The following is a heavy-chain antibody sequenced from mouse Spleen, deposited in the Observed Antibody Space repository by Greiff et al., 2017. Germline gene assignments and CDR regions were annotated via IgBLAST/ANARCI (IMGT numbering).Heavy chain of an antibody. CDR3: ARNDGYYAWFAY. D-gene: IGHD2-3*01. V-gene: IGHV5-9-1*01. J-gene: IGHJ3*01. CDR1: GFTFSSYA. Sequence: EVMLVESGGGLVKPGGSLKLSCAASGFTFSSYAMSWVRQTPEKRLEWVATISSGGSYTYYPDSVKGRFTISRDNAKNTLYLQMSSLRSEDTAMYYCARNDGYYAWFAYWGQGTLVTVSA. CDR2: ISSGGSYT.